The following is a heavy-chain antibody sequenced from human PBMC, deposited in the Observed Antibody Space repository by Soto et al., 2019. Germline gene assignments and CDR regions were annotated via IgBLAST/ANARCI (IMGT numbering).Heavy chain of an antibody. D-gene: IGHD3-22*01. CDR3: ARGGYYDTSGRRPLDS. V-gene: IGHV4-59*01. Sequence: SETLSLTCTVSGGSISSYFWSWIRQPPGKGLGWIGYIHYNGNTNYDPSLKSRVTISLDTSKNHFSLRLNSVTAADTAVYYCARGGYYDTSGRRPLDSWGQGTLVTVSS. J-gene: IGHJ5*01. CDR2: IHYNGNT. CDR1: GGSISSYF.